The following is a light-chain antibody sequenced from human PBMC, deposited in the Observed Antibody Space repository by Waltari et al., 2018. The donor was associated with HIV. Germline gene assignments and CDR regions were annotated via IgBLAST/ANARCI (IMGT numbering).Light chain of an antibody. V-gene: IGLV1-40*01. J-gene: IGLJ2*01. CDR2: GNS. CDR1: SSGYD. Sequence: QSDLPQPPSVSGAQGPRVTTSCSGVSSGYDVHWYQQLPGTAPQPLIYGNSNRPSGVPDRFSGSKSGPLASLAITGLQAEDEADYYCQSYDSSLSSSVFGGGTRLTVL. CDR3: QSYDSSLSSSV.